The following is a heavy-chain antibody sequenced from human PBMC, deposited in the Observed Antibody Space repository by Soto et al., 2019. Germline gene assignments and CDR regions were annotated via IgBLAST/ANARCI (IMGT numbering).Heavy chain of an antibody. CDR1: GGSISSYY. Sequence: QVQLQESGPGLVKPSETLSLTCTVSGGSISSYYWSWIRQPPGKGLEWIGYIYYSGSTNYNPSLKSRVTISVATYKNQFSLKLSSVTAADTAVYYCARERDGSYLDYWGQGTLVTVSS. CDR3: ARERDGSYLDY. V-gene: IGHV4-59*01. D-gene: IGHD1-26*01. CDR2: IYYSGST. J-gene: IGHJ4*02.